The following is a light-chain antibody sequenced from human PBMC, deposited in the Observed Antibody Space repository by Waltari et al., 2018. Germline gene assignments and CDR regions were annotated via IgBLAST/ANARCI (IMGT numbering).Light chain of an antibody. V-gene: IGLV3-21*03. CDR2: EDK. Sequence: YVLTQPPSVSVTPGRTARIPCGGNNIGRKTVHWYQQKPGQAPVLVFHEDKERPSGIPERFAASNAGNTATLTISGVAAGDEADYYCQVWDRTGDHVIFGGGTKLTVL. J-gene: IGLJ2*01. CDR1: NIGRKT. CDR3: QVWDRTGDHVI.